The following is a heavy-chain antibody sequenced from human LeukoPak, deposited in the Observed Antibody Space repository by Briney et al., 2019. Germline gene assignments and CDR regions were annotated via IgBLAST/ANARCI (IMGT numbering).Heavy chain of an antibody. D-gene: IGHD3-10*01. CDR2: IYYSGST. V-gene: IGHV4-30-4*07. Sequence: ASQTLSLTCAVSGGSISSGGYSWSWIRQPPGKGLEFIGYIYYSGSTYYNPSLKSRVSISVETSRNQFSLKLTSVTAADTAVYYCARGGRGTMVRGVFDSWGQGTLVTVSS. CDR1: GGSISSGGYS. J-gene: IGHJ4*02. CDR3: ARGGRGTMVRGVFDS.